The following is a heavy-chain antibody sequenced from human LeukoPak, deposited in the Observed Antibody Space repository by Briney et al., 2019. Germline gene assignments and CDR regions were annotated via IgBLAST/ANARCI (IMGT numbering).Heavy chain of an antibody. CDR2: ISSDGTNT. CDR3: ARVYYYYYMDV. V-gene: IGHV3-74*01. Sequence: GGSLRLSCAASGFTFSTYWMHWVRQAPGTGLVWVSRISSDGTNTYYADSVKGRFSNSRDNAKNTLYLQMNSLRAEDTAVYYCARVYYYYYMDVWGKGTTVAVSS. CDR1: GFTFSTYW. J-gene: IGHJ6*03.